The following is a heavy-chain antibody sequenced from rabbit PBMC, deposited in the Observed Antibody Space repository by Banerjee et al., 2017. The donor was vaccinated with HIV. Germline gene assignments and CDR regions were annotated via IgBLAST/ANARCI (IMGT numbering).Heavy chain of an antibody. Sequence: QEQLEESGGDLVKPEGSLTLTCTASGFSFSSSYWICWVRQAPGKGLEWIACIYAGSSGSTYYASWAKGRFTISKTSSTTVTLQMTSLTAADTATYFCARYRSSGWGSFNLWGQGTLVTVS. CDR2: IYAGSSGST. D-gene: IGHD4-1*01. J-gene: IGHJ4*01. CDR3: ARYRSSGWGSFNL. V-gene: IGHV1S45*01. CDR1: GFSFSSSYW.